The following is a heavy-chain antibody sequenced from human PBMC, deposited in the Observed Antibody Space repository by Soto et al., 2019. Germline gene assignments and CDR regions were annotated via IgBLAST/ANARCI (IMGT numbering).Heavy chain of an antibody. CDR2: VSGTGGSA. J-gene: IGHJ4*01. D-gene: IGHD4-17*01. CDR3: ARGSAYNDYDFEY. Sequence: PGGSLRLSCAASGFTFSSYAMTWVRQAPGKGLEWVSGVSGTGGSACYADSVKSRLTISRDKSTNTLYLHMNSLRAEDTAVYYCARGSAYNDYDFEYWGQGTMVTVSS. CDR1: GFTFSSYA. V-gene: IGHV3-23*01.